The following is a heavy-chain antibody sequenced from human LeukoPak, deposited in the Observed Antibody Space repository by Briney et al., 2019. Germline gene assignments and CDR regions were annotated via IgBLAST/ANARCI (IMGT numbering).Heavy chain of an antibody. CDR1: GGSISSYH. CDR3: ARELGYCSGGTCYSAHAFGI. Sequence: PSETLSLTCTVSGGSISSYHWNWIRQPPGKGLEWIGYVHYSGTTKYNPSLKSRVTMSVDTSKNQISLRVNSVTAADTAVYYCARELGYCSGGTCYSAHAFGIWGQGTMVTVSS. D-gene: IGHD2-15*01. J-gene: IGHJ3*02. CDR2: VHYSGTT. V-gene: IGHV4-59*01.